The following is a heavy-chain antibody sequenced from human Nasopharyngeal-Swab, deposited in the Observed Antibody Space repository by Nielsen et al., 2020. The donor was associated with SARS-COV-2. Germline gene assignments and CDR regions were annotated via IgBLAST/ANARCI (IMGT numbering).Heavy chain of an antibody. CDR3: AGVVVPSGSFDY. D-gene: IGHD2-21*01. J-gene: IGHJ4*02. V-gene: IGHV4-59*01. Sequence: SETLSLTCTVSGGPISSYYWSWIRQPPGKGLEWIGYIYYSGSTNYNPSLKSRVTISVDTSKNQFSLKLSSVTAADTAVYYCAGVVVPSGSFDYWGQGTLVTVSS. CDR1: GGPISSYY. CDR2: IYYSGST.